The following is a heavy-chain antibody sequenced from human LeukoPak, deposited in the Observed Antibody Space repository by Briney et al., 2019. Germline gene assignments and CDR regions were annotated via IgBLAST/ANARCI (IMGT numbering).Heavy chain of an antibody. CDR2: IYYSGST. D-gene: IGHD3-22*01. J-gene: IGHJ4*02. CDR1: GGSISSSSYY. V-gene: IGHV4-39*07. CDR3: ARASYYDSSGYYPFDY. Sequence: SETLSLTCTVSGGSISSSSYYWGWIRQPPGKGLEWIGSIYYSGSTYYNPSLKSRVTISVDTSKNQFSLKLSSVTAADTAVYYCARASYYDSSGYYPFDYWGQGTLVTVSS.